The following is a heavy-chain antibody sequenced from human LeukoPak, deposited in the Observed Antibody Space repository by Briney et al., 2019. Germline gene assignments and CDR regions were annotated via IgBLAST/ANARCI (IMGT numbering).Heavy chain of an antibody. CDR3: ARSVGYYYTMDV. J-gene: IGHJ6*02. V-gene: IGHV3-11*01. D-gene: IGHD2-15*01. Sequence: PGGSLRLSCVACGFTFSDYYMSWIRQAPGRGLEWVSYISGSGSDLYYADSVKGRFTISRDNAKNSLYLQMNSLGAEDTAVYYCARSVGYYYTMDVWGQGTTVTVSS. CDR2: ISGSGSDL. CDR1: GFTFSDYY.